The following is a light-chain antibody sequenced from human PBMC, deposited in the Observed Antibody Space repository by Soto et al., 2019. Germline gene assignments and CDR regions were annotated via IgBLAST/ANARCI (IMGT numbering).Light chain of an antibody. V-gene: IGKV1-5*01. CDR2: DAS. Sequence: DIQMTQSPSTLSASVGDRVTITCRASQSISSWLAWYQQKPGKAPKLMIYDASSLESGVPSRFSGSRSGTEFTLTISSLQPDDVATYYCQQYNSFQWTLGQGTKVDIK. CDR1: QSISSW. J-gene: IGKJ1*01. CDR3: QQYNSFQWT.